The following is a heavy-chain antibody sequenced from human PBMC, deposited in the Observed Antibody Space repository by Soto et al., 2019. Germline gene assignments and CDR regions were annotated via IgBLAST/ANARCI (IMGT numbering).Heavy chain of an antibody. Sequence: ASVTVSCKASGYTFTSYGISWVRQAPGQGLEWMGWISAYNGNTNIAPKLQGRVTMTTDTSTSTAYMELRSLRSDDTAVYYCARVPRGAWYSQSLYWGQGSLVTVSS. J-gene: IGHJ4*02. CDR2: ISAYNGNT. V-gene: IGHV1-18*04. CDR3: ARVPRGAWYSQSLY. D-gene: IGHD6-13*01. CDR1: GYTFTSYG.